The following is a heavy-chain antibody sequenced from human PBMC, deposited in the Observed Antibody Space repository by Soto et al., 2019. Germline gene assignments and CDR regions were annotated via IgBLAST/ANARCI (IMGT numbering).Heavy chain of an antibody. CDR2: INHSGST. Sequence: SETLSLTCAVYGGSFSGYYWIWIRQPPGKGLEWIGEINHSGSTNYNPSLKSRVTISVDTSKNQFSLKLSSVTAADTAVYYCARGKTWIQLWSTFDYWGQGTLVTVSS. V-gene: IGHV4-34*01. D-gene: IGHD5-18*01. CDR1: GGSFSGYY. CDR3: ARGKTWIQLWSTFDY. J-gene: IGHJ4*02.